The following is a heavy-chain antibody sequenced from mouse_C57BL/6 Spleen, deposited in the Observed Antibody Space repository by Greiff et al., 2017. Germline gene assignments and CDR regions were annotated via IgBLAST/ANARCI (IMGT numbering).Heavy chain of an antibody. CDR1: GYAFSSSW. CDR3: ARALYGMGY. Sequence: VQLQQSGPELVKPGASVKISCKASGYAFSSSWMKWVKQGPGKGLEWIGRIYPGDGDTNYNGKFKGKATLTADKSSSTAYMQLSSLTSEDSAVYFCARALYGMGYWGKGASVTAS. J-gene: IGHJ4*01. CDR2: IYPGDGDT. V-gene: IGHV1-82*01.